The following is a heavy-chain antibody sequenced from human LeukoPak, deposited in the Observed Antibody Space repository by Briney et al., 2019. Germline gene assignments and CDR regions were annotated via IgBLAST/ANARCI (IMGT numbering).Heavy chain of an antibody. CDR2: IGSTGGST. J-gene: IGHJ4*02. CDR1: GFTFSSYA. V-gene: IGHV3-23*01. D-gene: IGHD2/OR15-2a*01. Sequence: GGSLRLSCIASGFTFSSYAMNWVRQAPGKGLEWLSAIGSTGGSTFYADSVKGRFTISRDNSRSTLFLQMNSLTAEDTAIYYCAKDPGVVSFHYFDYWGQGTLVTVSS. CDR3: AKDPGVVSFHYFDY.